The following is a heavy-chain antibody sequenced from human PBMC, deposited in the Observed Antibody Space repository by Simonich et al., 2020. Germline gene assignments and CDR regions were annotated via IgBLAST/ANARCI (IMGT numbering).Heavy chain of an antibody. CDR2: SRCSGGST. CDR3: AKRSGVSITGTFDY. CDR1: GFTFSSYA. Sequence: EVQLLESGGGLVQPGGSLRLSCAASGFTFSSYAMSWVRQAPGKGLEWVSASRCSGGSTYYADSVKGRFTISRDNSKNTPYLQMNSLRAEDTAVYYCAKRSGVSITGTFDYWGQGTLVTVSS. J-gene: IGHJ4*02. D-gene: IGHD1-7*01. V-gene: IGHV3-23*01.